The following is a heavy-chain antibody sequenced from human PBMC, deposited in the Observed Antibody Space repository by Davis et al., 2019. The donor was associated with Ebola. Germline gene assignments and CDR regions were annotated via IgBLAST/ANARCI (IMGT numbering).Heavy chain of an antibody. V-gene: IGHV3-48*02. CDR2: ISSGSGTI. CDR3: ARDGGMMRTTYYYYYGMDV. CDR1: GFTFSDYS. Sequence: GGSLRLSCVGSGFTFSDYSLNWVRQAPGKGLEWVSYISSGSGTIHYADSVKGRFTISRDNAKNSVYLQMNTLRDEDTAVYYCARDGGMMRTTYYYYYGMDVWGQGTTVTVSS. J-gene: IGHJ6*02. D-gene: IGHD1-1*01.